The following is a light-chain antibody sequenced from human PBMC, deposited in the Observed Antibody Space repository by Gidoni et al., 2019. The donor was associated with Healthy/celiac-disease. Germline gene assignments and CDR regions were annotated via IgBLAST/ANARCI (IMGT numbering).Light chain of an antibody. CDR1: KIISSY. V-gene: IGKV1-39*01. CDR3: QQSYSTPWT. J-gene: IGKJ1*01. CDR2: AAS. Sequence: DIQMTQYPSSLSASVGDRVTITCRASKIISSYLNWYQQKPGKAPKLLIYAASSLQSGVPSRFSGSGSGTDFTLTISSLQPEDFATYYCQQSYSTPWTFGQGTKVEIK.